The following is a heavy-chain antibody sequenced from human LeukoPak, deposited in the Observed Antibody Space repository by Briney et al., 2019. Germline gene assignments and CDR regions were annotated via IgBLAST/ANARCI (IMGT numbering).Heavy chain of an antibody. V-gene: IGHV3-64*01. J-gene: IGHJ6*03. CDR2: ISSNGGST. D-gene: IGHD1-26*01. CDR1: GFTFSSYA. Sequence: PGGSLRLSCAASGFTFSSYAMHWVRQAPGKGLEYVSAISSNGGSTYYANSVKGRSTISRDNSKNTLYLQMGSLRAEDMAVYFCARGGYGASTPYYMDVWGTGTTVTVSS. CDR3: ARGGYGASTPYYMDV.